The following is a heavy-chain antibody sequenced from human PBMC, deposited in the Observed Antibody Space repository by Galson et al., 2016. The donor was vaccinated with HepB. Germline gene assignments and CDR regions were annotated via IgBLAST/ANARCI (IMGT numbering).Heavy chain of an antibody. CDR2: ISGSGGST. Sequence: SLRLSCAASGVSVSSYVMTWVCQAPGKGLEWVSAISGSGGSTYYAGSVKGRFTISTDNSKNTLYLQMNSLRAEDTALYYCTNYCGASSCYSGHVYWGQGTLVTVSS. V-gene: IGHV3-23*01. J-gene: IGHJ4*02. CDR3: TNYCGASSCYSGHVY. CDR1: GVSVSSYV. D-gene: IGHD2-15*01.